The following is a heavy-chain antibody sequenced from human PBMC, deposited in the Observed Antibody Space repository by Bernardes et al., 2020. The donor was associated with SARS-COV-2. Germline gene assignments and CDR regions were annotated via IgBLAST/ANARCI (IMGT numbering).Heavy chain of an antibody. Sequence: SETLSLTCTVSGGSINSYYWSWIRQPAGKGLEWIGRFYTSGSTNYNPSLKSRVTMSVDMSKNQFSLRLSSVTAADTAVYYCARVVPYTTSSYYFDYWGQGTLVTVSS. CDR1: GGSINSYY. V-gene: IGHV4-4*07. D-gene: IGHD6-6*01. CDR2: FYTSGST. CDR3: ARVVPYTTSSYYFDY. J-gene: IGHJ4*02.